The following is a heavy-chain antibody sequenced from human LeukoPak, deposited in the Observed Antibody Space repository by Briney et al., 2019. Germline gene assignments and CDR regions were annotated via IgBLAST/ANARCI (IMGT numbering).Heavy chain of an antibody. J-gene: IGHJ6*03. V-gene: IGHV4-34*01. CDR3: ARHTWTGTTYYYYYMDV. CDR2: INHSGST. Sequence: PSETLSLTCAVYGGSLSGYYWSWIRQPPGKGLEWIGEINHSGSTNYNPSLKSRVTISVDTSKNQFSLKLSSVTAADTAVYYCARHTWTGTTYYYYYMDVWDKGTTVTVSS. D-gene: IGHD1-7*01. CDR1: GGSLSGYY.